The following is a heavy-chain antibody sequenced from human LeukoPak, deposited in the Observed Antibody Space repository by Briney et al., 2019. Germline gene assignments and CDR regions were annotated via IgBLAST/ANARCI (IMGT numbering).Heavy chain of an antibody. J-gene: IGHJ6*03. CDR1: GYTFTSYY. CDR3: ARDGTDRGYYYYMDV. CDR2: INPSGGST. D-gene: IGHD1-14*01. V-gene: IGHV1-46*01. Sequence: ASVKVSCKASGYTFTSYYMHWVRQAPGQGLEWMGIINPSGGSTSYAQKFQGRVTMTRDMSTSTVYMELSSLRSEDTAVYYCARDGTDRGYYYYMDVWGKGTTVTVSS.